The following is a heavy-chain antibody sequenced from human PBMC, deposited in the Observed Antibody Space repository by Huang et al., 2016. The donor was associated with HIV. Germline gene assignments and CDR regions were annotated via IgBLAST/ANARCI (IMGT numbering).Heavy chain of an antibody. CDR3: ARDGALSGGAWFDP. V-gene: IGHV4-61*09. CDR1: GASISSGGFY. D-gene: IGHD2-15*01. J-gene: IGHJ5*02. CDR2: VYSDGGT. Sequence: QVQLQESGPGLVKPSQTLSLTCTVSGASISSGGFYWSWLRQPTGTGLQWIGNVYSDGGTKYKPSLASRVTISVDTSKNQFSLALKSVTAADTATYYCARDGALSGGAWFDPWGQGTRVTVSS.